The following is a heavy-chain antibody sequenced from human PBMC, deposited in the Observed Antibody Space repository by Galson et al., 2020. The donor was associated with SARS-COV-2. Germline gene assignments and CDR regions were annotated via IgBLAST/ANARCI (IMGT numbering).Heavy chain of an antibody. CDR1: GFTFSSYA. Sequence: GGSLRLSCAASGFTFSSYAMHWVRQAPGKGLEYVSAISSNGGSTYYANSVKGRFTISRDNSKNTLYLQMGSLRAEDMAVYYCARGLAMVRGVIGNYYYGMDVWGQGTTVTVSS. CDR2: ISSNGGST. J-gene: IGHJ6*02. CDR3: ARGLAMVRGVIGNYYYGMDV. D-gene: IGHD3-10*01. V-gene: IGHV3-64*01.